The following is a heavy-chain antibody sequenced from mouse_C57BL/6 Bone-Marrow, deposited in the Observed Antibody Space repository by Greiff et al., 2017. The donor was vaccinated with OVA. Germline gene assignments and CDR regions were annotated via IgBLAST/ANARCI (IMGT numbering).Heavy chain of an antibody. V-gene: IGHV1-54*01. CDR1: GYAFTNYL. CDR3: ARYYYGSSYWYFDV. CDR2: INPGSGGT. D-gene: IGHD1-1*01. Sequence: VQLQQSGAELVRPGTSVKVSCQASGYAFTNYLIEWVKQRPGQGLEWIGVINPGSGGTNYNEKFKGKATLTADKSSSTAYMQLSSLTSEDSAVYFCARYYYGSSYWYFDVWGTGTTVTVSS. J-gene: IGHJ1*03.